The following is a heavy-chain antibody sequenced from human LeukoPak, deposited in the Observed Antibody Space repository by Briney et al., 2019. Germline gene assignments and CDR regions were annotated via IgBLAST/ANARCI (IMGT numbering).Heavy chain of an antibody. Sequence: SETLSLTCTVSGGSISSYYWSWIRQPPGKGLEWIGYIYYSGSTNYNPSLKSRVTISVDTSKNQFSLKLSSVTAADTAVYYCAIHFARYYDSSGYLDYWGQGTLVTVSS. V-gene: IGHV4-59*08. CDR3: AIHFARYYDSSGYLDY. CDR2: IYYSGST. D-gene: IGHD3-22*01. CDR1: GGSISSYY. J-gene: IGHJ4*02.